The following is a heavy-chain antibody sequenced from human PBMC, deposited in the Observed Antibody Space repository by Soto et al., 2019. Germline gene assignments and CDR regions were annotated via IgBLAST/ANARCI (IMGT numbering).Heavy chain of an antibody. D-gene: IGHD2-8*01. CDR1: GFTFDDYA. Sequence: EVQLVESGGGLVQPGKSLRLSCAASGFTFDDYAMHWVRQAPGNGLEWVAGVSWHSVVIAHAGSVKGRFSISRDNAENSLDLQMNSLGEHDSALSYGVRVAMVRVTIVGKGAFDVWGQGTMASVSS. CDR2: VSWHSVVI. V-gene: IGHV3-9*01. CDR3: VRVAMVRVTIVGKGAFDV. J-gene: IGHJ3*01.